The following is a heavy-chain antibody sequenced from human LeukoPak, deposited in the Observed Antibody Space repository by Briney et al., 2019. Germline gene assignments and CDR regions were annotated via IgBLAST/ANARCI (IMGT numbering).Heavy chain of an antibody. V-gene: IGHV4-4*07. D-gene: IGHD2-15*01. CDR2: IHSDGSA. CDR1: GGSISGFY. CDR3: ARDVVMRYCSGGTCYNNCFDR. Sequence: SETLSLTCSVSGGSISGFYWSWIRQPAGARLEWIGRIHSDGSATYNPSLQSRLTMSVDTSKNQFSLKLNSVTAADTALYYCARDVVMRYCSGGTCYNNCFDRWGQGTLVTVSS. J-gene: IGHJ5*02.